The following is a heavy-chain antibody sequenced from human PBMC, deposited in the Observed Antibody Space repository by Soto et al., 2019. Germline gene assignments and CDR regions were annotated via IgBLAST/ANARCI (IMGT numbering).Heavy chain of an antibody. Sequence: ASVKVSCKASGYTFTSYGLIWGRRAPGQGVEGMGWISAYNGNTVYAQKLPGSVTMTTDTSTRTAYMALSGLTSDDTAVYYCARGSEAWFGGIYDYWGQGTLVTVSS. D-gene: IGHD3-10*01. CDR2: ISAYNGNT. V-gene: IGHV1-18*01. CDR1: GYTFTSYG. CDR3: ARGSEAWFGGIYDY. J-gene: IGHJ4*02.